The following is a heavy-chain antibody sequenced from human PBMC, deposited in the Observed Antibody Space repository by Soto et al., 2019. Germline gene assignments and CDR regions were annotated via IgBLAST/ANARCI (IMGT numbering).Heavy chain of an antibody. V-gene: IGHV3-74*03. CDR3: ARVPYYYDRNGESYYFDH. D-gene: IGHD3-22*01. Sequence: PAGCMTLSSAADGYPFDNDWMHWGRQAHGKGLVWVPRINGAGDTTTYADSVRGRSIVSRDNAENTVYLQMNSLRADDTGVYYCARVPYYYDRNGESYYFDHWGQGTLVTVSS. CDR2: INGAGDTT. J-gene: IGHJ4*02. CDR1: GYPFDNDW.